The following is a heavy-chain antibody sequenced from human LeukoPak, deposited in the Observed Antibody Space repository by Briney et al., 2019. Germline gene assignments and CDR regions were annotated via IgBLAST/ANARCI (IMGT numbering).Heavy chain of an antibody. CDR2: IIPIFGTA. D-gene: IGHD2-2*01. V-gene: IGHV1-69*05. CDR1: GGTFISYA. Sequence: SVTVSCQASGGTFISYAISWVRQAPGQGLEWMGGIIPIFGTANYAHKFQGRVTITTDESTSTAYMELRSLRSEDTAVYYCARGSVGCSSTSCYGSYYYYYMDVWGKGTTVTVSS. CDR3: ARGSVGCSSTSCYGSYYYYYMDV. J-gene: IGHJ6*03.